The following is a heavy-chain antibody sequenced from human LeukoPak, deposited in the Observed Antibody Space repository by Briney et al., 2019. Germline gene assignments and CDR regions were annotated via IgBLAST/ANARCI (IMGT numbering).Heavy chain of an antibody. CDR1: GGSISSGDYY. V-gene: IGHV4-30-4*01. CDR2: IYYSGST. J-gene: IGHJ5*02. D-gene: IGHD6-13*01. Sequence: SETLSLTCTVSGGSISSGDYYWSWIRQPPGKGLEWIGYIYYSGSTYYNPSLKSRVTISVDTSKNQFSLKLSSVTAADTAVYYCARVWYSSSWYGEFDPWGQGTLVTVSS. CDR3: ARVWYSSSWYGEFDP.